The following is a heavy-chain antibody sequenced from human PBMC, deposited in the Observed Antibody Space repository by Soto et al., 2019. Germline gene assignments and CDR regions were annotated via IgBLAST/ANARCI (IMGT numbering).Heavy chain of an antibody. J-gene: IGHJ4*02. CDR2: FRTGGDDGTT. D-gene: IGHD3-10*01. Sequence: LRLSCAASGFTFSSYSMSWVRQAPGKGLEWVSGFRTGGDDGTTYYADSVKGRFTISRDNSKNTLFLQMNSLRAEDTAIYYCAKKVNSGPGSQYFDYWGQGTLVTVSS. CDR3: AKKVNSGPGSQYFDY. CDR1: GFTFSSYS. V-gene: IGHV3-23*01.